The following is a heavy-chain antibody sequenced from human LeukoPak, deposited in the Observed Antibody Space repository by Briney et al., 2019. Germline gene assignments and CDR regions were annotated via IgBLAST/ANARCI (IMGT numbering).Heavy chain of an antibody. CDR1: GYTFTSYA. CDR3: ARDSHLYFDY. Sequence: ASVKVSCKASGYTFTSYAMNWVRQAPGQGLEWMGWINPNSGGTNYARKFQGRVTMTRDTSISTAYMELSRLRSDDTAVYYCARDSHLYFDYWGQGTLVTVSS. V-gene: IGHV1-2*02. CDR2: INPNSGGT. J-gene: IGHJ4*02.